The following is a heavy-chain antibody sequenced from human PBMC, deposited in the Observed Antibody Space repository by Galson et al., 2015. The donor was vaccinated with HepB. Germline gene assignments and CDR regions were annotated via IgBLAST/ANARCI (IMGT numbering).Heavy chain of an antibody. D-gene: IGHD3-16*01. J-gene: IGHJ6*03. CDR1: GYTFTSYD. CDR2: MNPNSGNT. Sequence: SVKVSCKASGYTFTSYDINWVRQATGQGLEWMGWMNPNSGNTGYAQKFQGRVTMTRNTSISTAYMELSSLRSEDTAVYYCARGGDGGPLPSDYMDVWGKGTTVTVSS. CDR3: ARGGDGGPLPSDYMDV. V-gene: IGHV1-8*01.